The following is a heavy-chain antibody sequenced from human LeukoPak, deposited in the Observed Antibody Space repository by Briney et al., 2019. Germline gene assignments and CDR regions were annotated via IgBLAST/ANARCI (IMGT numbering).Heavy chain of an antibody. D-gene: IGHD5-12*01. CDR2: INPNSGGT. CDR1: GYTFTGYY. Sequence: GASVKVSCKASGYTFTGYYMHWVRQAPGQGLEWMGWINPNSGGTNYAQKFQGRVTMTRDTSISTAYMELSRLRSDDTAVYYCAREGSGYDELGVDYWGQGTLVTVSS. CDR3: AREGSGYDELGVDY. V-gene: IGHV1-2*02. J-gene: IGHJ4*02.